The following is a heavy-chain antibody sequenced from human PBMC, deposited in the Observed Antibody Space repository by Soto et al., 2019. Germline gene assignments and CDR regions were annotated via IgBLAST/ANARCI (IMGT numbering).Heavy chain of an antibody. CDR2: INADGTYT. V-gene: IGHV3-74*01. D-gene: IGHD2-15*01. J-gene: IGHJ6*03. Sequence: EVQLVESGGGLVQPGGSLRLSGAAPGLPFITNWWHWVRKVPGVGLVWFSRINADGTYTTYADSVKGRFTISRDNAKNTLYLQMDSLRAGDTAVYYCVREWYDDYYYNMDVWGKGTTVTVSS. CDR1: GLPFITNW. CDR3: VREWYDDYYYNMDV.